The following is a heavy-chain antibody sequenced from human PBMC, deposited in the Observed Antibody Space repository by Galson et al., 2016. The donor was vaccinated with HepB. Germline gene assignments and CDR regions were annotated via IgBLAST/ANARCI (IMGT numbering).Heavy chain of an antibody. Sequence: LVWVSTINSDGSSIYYADSVKGRFTSSRDSAKNTVLLQMNSLRAEDTAVYYCARDSELERRAVGAFDSWGLGTPVTVSS. V-gene: IGHV3-74*01. D-gene: IGHD1-1*01. CDR3: ARDSELERRAVGAFDS. CDR2: INSDGSSI. J-gene: IGHJ5*01.